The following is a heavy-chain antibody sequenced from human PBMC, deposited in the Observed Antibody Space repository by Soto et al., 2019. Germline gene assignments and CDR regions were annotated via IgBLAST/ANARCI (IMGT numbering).Heavy chain of an antibody. D-gene: IGHD3-16*01. Sequence: PSETLSLTCTVSGGSISNSNYHWGWIRQPPGKGLEWIGSIDYSGNIYYNPSLTSRVTISVDTPKNQFSLKLSSVTAADTAVYNCARGGYYYYYGMDVWGQGTTVTVSS. CDR3: ARGGYYYYYGMDV. CDR1: GGSISNSNYH. J-gene: IGHJ6*02. V-gene: IGHV4-39*01. CDR2: IDYSGNI.